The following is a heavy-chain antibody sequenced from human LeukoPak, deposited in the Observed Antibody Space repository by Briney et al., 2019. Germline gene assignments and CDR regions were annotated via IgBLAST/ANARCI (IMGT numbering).Heavy chain of an antibody. D-gene: IGHD5-18*01. V-gene: IGHV4-34*01. CDR3: ARGGDTAFYRN. CDR1: GFTFSSYE. CDR2: INHSGST. Sequence: WGSLRLSCAASGFTFSSYEMNWVRQPPGKGLEWIGEINHSGSTNYNPSLKSRVTISVDTSKNQFSLKLSSVTAADTAVYYCARGGDTAFYRNWGQGTLVTVSS. J-gene: IGHJ4*02.